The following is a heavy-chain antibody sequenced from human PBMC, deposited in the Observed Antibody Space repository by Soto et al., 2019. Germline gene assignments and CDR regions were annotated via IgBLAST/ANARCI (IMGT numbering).Heavy chain of an antibody. Sequence: SETLSLTCTVSGGSISSSSYYWGWIRQPPGKGLEWIGSIYYSGSTYYNPSLKSRVTISVDTSKNQFSLKLSSVTAADTAVYYCARHTLLWGLQYNWFDPRGQGTLVTVSS. J-gene: IGHJ5*02. V-gene: IGHV4-39*01. CDR1: GGSISSSSYY. CDR3: ARHTLLWGLQYNWFDP. D-gene: IGHD3-16*01. CDR2: IYYSGST.